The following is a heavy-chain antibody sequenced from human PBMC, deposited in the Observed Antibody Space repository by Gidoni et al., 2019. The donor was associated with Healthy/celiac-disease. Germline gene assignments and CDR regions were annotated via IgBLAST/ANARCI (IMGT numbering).Heavy chain of an antibody. D-gene: IGHD2-15*01. CDR3: ARGVGVYCSGGSCYPTEYYYYYGMDV. J-gene: IGHJ6*02. CDR1: GGSISSSSYY. Sequence: QLQLQESGPGLVKPSETLSLTCTVSGGSISSSSYYWGWIRQPPGKGLEWIGSISYSGSTYYNPSLKSRVTISVDTSKNQFSLKLSSVTAADTAVYYCARGVGVYCSGGSCYPTEYYYYYGMDVWGQGTTVTVSS. CDR2: ISYSGST. V-gene: IGHV4-39*01.